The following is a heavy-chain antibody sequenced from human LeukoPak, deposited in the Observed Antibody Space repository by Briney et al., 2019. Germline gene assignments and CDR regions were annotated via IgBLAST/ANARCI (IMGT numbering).Heavy chain of an antibody. V-gene: IGHV3-23*01. CDR3: AKAPPGDNDFSYYYYGMDV. CDR2: MTGSSDST. D-gene: IGHD3-3*01. CDR1: GFSFSSYA. Sequence: GGSLRLSCAASGFSFSSYAMSWVRQTPGKGLQWVSGMTGSSDSTYYAGSVKGRFTISRDISKNTLYLQMNNLRVDDTAVYYCAKAPPGDNDFSYYYYGMDVWGQGTTVTVSS. J-gene: IGHJ6*02.